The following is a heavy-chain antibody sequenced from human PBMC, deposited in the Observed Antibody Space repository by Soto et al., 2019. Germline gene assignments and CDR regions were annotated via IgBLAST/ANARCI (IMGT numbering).Heavy chain of an antibody. CDR2: IWYDGSNK. V-gene: IGHV3-33*01. D-gene: IGHD1-1*01. CDR1: GFTFSSYG. J-gene: IGHJ6*03. Sequence: VQLVESGGGVVQPGRSLRLSCAASGFTFSSYGMHWVRQAPGKGLEWVAVIWYDGSNKYYADSVKGRFTISRDNSKNTLYLQMNSLRAEDTAVYYCARDAAGTTYYYYYYMDVWGKGTTVTVSS. CDR3: ARDAAGTTYYYYYYMDV.